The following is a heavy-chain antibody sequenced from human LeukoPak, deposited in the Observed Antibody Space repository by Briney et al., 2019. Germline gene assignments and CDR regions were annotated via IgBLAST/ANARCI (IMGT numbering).Heavy chain of an antibody. Sequence: PSETLSLTCAVYGGSFSGYYWGWIRQPPGKGLEWIGEINHSGSTNYNPSLKSRVTISVDTSKNQFSLKLSSVTAADTAVYYCARGIRAFGVGRGYYYYMDVWGKGTTVTVSS. V-gene: IGHV4-34*01. D-gene: IGHD3-3*01. CDR1: GGSFSGYY. J-gene: IGHJ6*03. CDR2: INHSGST. CDR3: ARGIRAFGVGRGYYYYMDV.